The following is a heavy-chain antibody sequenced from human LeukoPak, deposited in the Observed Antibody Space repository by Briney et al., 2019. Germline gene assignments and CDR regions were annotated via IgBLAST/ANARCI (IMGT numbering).Heavy chain of an antibody. CDR1: GYTFTGYY. CDR3: ARVGATQVYYYYMDV. J-gene: IGHJ6*03. V-gene: IGHV1-2*02. Sequence: ASVKVSCKASGYTFTGYYMYWVRQAPGQGLEWMGWINPNSGDTNYAQKFQGRVTMTRDTSISTAYMELSGLRSDDTAVYYCARVGATQVYYYYMDVWGKGTTVTVSS. D-gene: IGHD1-26*01. CDR2: INPNSGDT.